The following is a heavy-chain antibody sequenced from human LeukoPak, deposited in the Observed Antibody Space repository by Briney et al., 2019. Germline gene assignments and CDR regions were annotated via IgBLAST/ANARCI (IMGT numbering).Heavy chain of an antibody. D-gene: IGHD2-15*01. J-gene: IGHJ5*02. CDR1: GYTFTSYG. CDR2: ISAYNGNT. V-gene: IGHV1-18*01. CDR3: ARERIGGGNWFDP. Sequence: ASVKVPCKASGYTFTSYGIDWVRQAPGQGLEWMGWISAYNGNTNYAQKLQGRVSMTTDTSTSTAYMELRSLRSDDTAVYYCARERIGGGNWFDPWGQGTLVTVSS.